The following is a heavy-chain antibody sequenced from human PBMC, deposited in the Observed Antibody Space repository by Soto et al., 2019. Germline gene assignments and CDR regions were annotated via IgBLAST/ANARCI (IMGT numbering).Heavy chain of an antibody. D-gene: IGHD1-26*01. CDR2: INLANGNT. J-gene: IGHJ4*02. Sequence: ASVKVSCKASGYTFTSYPMQWVRQAPGQRLEWMGWINLANGNTRYSQNFQGRVAITRDTSATTAYMELSSLRSDDTAVYYCARDAAVGLFDYWGQGTLVTVSS. CDR3: ARDAAVGLFDY. CDR1: GYTFTSYP. V-gene: IGHV1-3*01.